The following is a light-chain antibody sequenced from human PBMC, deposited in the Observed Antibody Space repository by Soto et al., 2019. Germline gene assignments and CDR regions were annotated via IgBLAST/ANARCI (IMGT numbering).Light chain of an antibody. CDR2: DDS. CDR3: QMWDGNIDHVV. V-gene: IGLV3-21*02. CDR1: NTGSKS. Sequence: SYELAQPPSVSVAPGQTARITCGGNNTGSKSVHWYQQKAGQAPVLVVYDDSDRPSGIPERFSGSTSGNSATLTISRVEAGDEADYYCQMWDGNIDHVVFGGGTKLTVL. J-gene: IGLJ2*01.